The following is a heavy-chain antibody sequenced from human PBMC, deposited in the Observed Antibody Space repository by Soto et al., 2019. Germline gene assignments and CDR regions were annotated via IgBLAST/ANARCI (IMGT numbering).Heavy chain of an antibody. CDR3: AKWAGGFDY. J-gene: IGHJ4*02. Sequence: QVQLVESGGGVVQPGRSLRLSCAASGFTFSGYGMHWVRQAPGKGLEWVAVISYDGSYKYYADSVKGRFTISRDNSKNTLYLQMNSLRADDTAVYYCAKWAGGFDYWGQGTLVTVSS. V-gene: IGHV3-30*18. CDR1: GFTFSGYG. CDR2: ISYDGSYK.